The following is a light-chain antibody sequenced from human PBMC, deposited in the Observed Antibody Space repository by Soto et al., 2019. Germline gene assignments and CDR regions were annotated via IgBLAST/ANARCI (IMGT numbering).Light chain of an antibody. CDR2: GAS. CDR3: QQSHVWPPIT. V-gene: IGKV3-15*01. CDR1: QSVSSN. Sequence: EIVMTQSPATLSVSPGARAPLSCRASQSVSSNLAWYQQKPGQAPRLLIYGASTRATGIPARFSGSGSGTEFTLTISSLQPEDSATYYCQQSHVWPPITFGQGTRLEIK. J-gene: IGKJ5*01.